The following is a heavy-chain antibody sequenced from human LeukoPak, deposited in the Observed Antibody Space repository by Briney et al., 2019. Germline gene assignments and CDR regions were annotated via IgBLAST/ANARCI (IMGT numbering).Heavy chain of an antibody. J-gene: IGHJ3*02. CDR1: GGSISSGGYS. Sequence: PSETLSLTCAVSGGSISSGGYSWSWIRQPPGKGLEWIGYIYQSGSTYYNPSLKSRVTISVDRSKNQFSLKLSSVTAADTAVYYCARAEHDYGDYSDAFDIWGQGTMVTVSS. D-gene: IGHD4-17*01. V-gene: IGHV4-30-2*01. CDR3: ARAEHDYGDYSDAFDI. CDR2: IYQSGST.